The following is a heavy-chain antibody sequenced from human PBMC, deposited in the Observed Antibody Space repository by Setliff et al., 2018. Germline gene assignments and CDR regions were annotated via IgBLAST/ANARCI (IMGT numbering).Heavy chain of an antibody. CDR3: ARHLGPWDPVDY. CDR1: GASTTTYY. D-gene: IGHD1-26*01. V-gene: IGHV4-59*08. CDR2: VFYGGST. Sequence: PSETLSLTCAVSGASTTTYYWSWIRQPPGKGLEWIGYVFYGGSTKFNPPLKSRASISVDTTKNQFSLRLISVTAADTAIYYCARHLGPWDPVDYWGPGTLVTVSS. J-gene: IGHJ4*02.